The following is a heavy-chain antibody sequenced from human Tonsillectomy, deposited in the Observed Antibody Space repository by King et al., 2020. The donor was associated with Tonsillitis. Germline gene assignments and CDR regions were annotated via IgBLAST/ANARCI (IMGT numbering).Heavy chain of an antibody. CDR3: ARATRAEWLVLDY. J-gene: IGHJ4*02. CDR2: IITVFGTA. CDR1: GGTFSSYI. D-gene: IGHD6-19*01. V-gene: IGHV1-69*12. Sequence: QLVQSGAEVKKPGSSVKVSCKASGGTFSSYIINWVRQAPGQGLECMGGIITVFGTANYAQKFQGRVTITADESTTTAYMELSSLRSEDTAVYYCARATRAEWLVLDYWGQGTLVTVSS.